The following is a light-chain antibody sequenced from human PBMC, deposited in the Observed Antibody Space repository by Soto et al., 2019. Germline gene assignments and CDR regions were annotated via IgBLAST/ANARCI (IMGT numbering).Light chain of an antibody. CDR2: DAS. CDR3: QQSYSTPRT. Sequence: DIQMTQSPSSLSAAVGDRVTITCRASQSISSYLNWYQQKPGKAPKLLIYDASSLESGVPSRFSGTGSGTDFTLTISSLQPEDFAIYYCQQSYSTPRTFGQGTKVDI. V-gene: IGKV1-39*01. J-gene: IGKJ1*01. CDR1: QSISSY.